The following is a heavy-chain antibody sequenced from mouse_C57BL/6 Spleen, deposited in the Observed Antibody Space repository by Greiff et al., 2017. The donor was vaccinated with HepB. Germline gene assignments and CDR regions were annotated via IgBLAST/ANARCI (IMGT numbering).Heavy chain of an antibody. CDR2: IDPSDSYT. CDR3: SYGSSPWFAY. J-gene: IGHJ3*01. V-gene: IGHV1-50*01. CDR1: GYTFTSYW. D-gene: IGHD1-1*01. Sequence: VQLKQPGAELVKPGASVKLSCKASGYTFTSYWMQWVKQRPGQGLEWIGEIDPSDSYTNYNQKFKGKATLTVDTSSSTAYMQLSSLTSEDSAVYYCSYGSSPWFAYWGQGTLVTVSA.